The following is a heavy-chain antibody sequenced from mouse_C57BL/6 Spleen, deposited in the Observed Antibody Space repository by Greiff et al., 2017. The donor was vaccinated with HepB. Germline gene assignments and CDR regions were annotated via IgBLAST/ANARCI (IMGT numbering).Heavy chain of an antibody. Sequence: VQLQQSGPELVKPGASVKISCKASGYAFSSSWMNWVKQRPGKGLEWIGRIYPGDGDTNYNGKFKGKATLTADKSSSTAYMQLSSLTSADSAVYFYASYGYDFDYWGQGTTLTVSS. J-gene: IGHJ2*01. CDR3: ASYGYDFDY. CDR1: GYAFSSSW. V-gene: IGHV1-82*01. CDR2: IYPGDGDT. D-gene: IGHD2-2*01.